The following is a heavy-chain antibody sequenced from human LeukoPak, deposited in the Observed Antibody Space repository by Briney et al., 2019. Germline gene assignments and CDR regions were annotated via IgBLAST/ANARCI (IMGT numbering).Heavy chain of an antibody. D-gene: IGHD3-3*01. V-gene: IGHV3-30*04. CDR3: ARAPVDTIFGVVKRENYYYYYYMDV. CDR2: ISYDGSNK. Sequence: PGGSLRLSCAASGFTFSSYAMHWVRQAPGKGLEWVAVISYDGSNKYYADSVKGRFTISRDNSKNTLYLQMNSLRAEDTAVHYCARAPVDTIFGVVKRENYYYYYYMDVWGKGTTVTVSS. CDR1: GFTFSSYA. J-gene: IGHJ6*03.